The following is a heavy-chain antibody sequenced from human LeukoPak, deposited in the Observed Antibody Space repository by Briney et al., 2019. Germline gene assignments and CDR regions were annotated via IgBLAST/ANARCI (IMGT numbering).Heavy chain of an antibody. D-gene: IGHD6-13*01. CDR1: GSSINVYY. V-gene: IGHV4-59*01. J-gene: IGHJ6*03. CDR2: ISCSGST. CDR3: ARDRVGQQLVGRKYYYYYMDV. Sequence: SETLSLTCTVSGSSINVYYWSWIRQSPGKGLDWIAYISCSGSTNYNPSLKSRVTISVDTSKNQFSLKLRSVTAADTAVYYCARDRVGQQLVGRKYYYYYMDVWGKGNTVTISS.